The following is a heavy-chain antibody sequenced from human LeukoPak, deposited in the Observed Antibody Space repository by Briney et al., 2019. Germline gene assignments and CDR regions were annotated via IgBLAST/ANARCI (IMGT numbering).Heavy chain of an antibody. CDR3: AGDTVGFSSSWDAYNWFDP. J-gene: IGHJ5*02. CDR2: ISSGSSTI. V-gene: IGHV3-48*04. D-gene: IGHD6-13*01. CDR1: GFTFSSYS. Sequence: GSLRLSCAASGFTFSSYSMNWVRQAPGKGLEWVSYISSGSSTIYYADSVKGRFTISRDNAKNSLYLQMNSLRAEDTAVYYCAGDTVGFSSSWDAYNWFDPWGQGTLVTVSS.